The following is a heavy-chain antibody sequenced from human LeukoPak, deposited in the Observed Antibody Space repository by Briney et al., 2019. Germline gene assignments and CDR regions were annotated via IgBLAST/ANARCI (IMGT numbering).Heavy chain of an antibody. CDR1: GGTFNNYA. Sequence: ASVKVSRKASGGTFNNYAISWVRQAPGQGLEWMGRIVIIIGIANYAQEFQGRLIITADKATSSAYMTLSSLRSEDTAVYYCARDQGDNSYGYYAIWYAFDVWGQGTMVTVSS. CDR2: IVIIIGIA. CDR3: ARDQGDNSYGYYAIWYAFDV. V-gene: IGHV1-69*04. J-gene: IGHJ3*01. D-gene: IGHD5-18*01.